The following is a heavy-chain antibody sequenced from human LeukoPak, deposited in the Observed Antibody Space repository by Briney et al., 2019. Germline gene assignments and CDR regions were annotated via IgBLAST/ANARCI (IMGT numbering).Heavy chain of an antibody. Sequence: PGGSLRLSCAASGFTFSNYAIYWVRQAPGKGLEWVSVISIDGNYKYYADSVKGRFAVSRDNSKNMLYLQMNSLSADDTAVYYCARRPVATIKGYFDSWGQGTLVTVSS. CDR2: ISIDGNYK. J-gene: IGHJ4*02. D-gene: IGHD5-24*01. CDR3: ARRPVATIKGYFDS. V-gene: IGHV3-30*09. CDR1: GFTFSNYA.